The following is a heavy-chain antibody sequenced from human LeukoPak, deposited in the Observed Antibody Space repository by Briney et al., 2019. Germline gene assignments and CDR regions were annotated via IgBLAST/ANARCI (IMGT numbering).Heavy chain of an antibody. D-gene: IGHD3-3*01. CDR1: GGSISSGGYS. J-gene: IGHJ4*02. CDR2: IYHSGST. Sequence: SQTLSLTCAVSGGSISSGGYSWSWIRQPPGKGLEWIGYIYHSGSTYYNPSLKSRVTISVDTSKNQFSLKLSSVTAADTAVYYCARRTIFGVVIMTAGPFDYWGQGTLVTVSS. V-gene: IGHV4-30-2*03. CDR3: ARRTIFGVVIMTAGPFDY.